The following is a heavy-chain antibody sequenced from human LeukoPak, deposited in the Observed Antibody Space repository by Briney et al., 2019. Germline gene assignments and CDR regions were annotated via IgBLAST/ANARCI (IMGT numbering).Heavy chain of an antibody. CDR2: INHSGST. D-gene: IGHD6-6*01. CDR1: GGSISSGDYS. Sequence: SETLSLTCTFSGGSISSGDYSWSWIRQPPGKGLEWIGEINHSGSTNYNPSLKSRVTISVDTSKNQFSLKLSSVTAADTAVYYCARASGAARRYYYGMDVWGQGTTVTVSS. J-gene: IGHJ6*02. CDR3: ARASGAARRYYYGMDV. V-gene: IGHV4-39*07.